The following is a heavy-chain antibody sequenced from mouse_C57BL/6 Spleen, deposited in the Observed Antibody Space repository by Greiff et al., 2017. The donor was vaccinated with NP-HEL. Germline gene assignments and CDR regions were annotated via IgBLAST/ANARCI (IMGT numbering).Heavy chain of an antibody. Sequence: LVESGAELVRPGTSVKVSCKASGYAFTNYLIEWVKQRPGQGLEWIGVINPGSGGTNYNEKFKGKATLTADKSSSTDYMQLSSLTSEDSAVYFCARGDYDGFDYWGQGTTLTVSS. J-gene: IGHJ2*01. CDR3: ARGDYDGFDY. CDR2: INPGSGGT. D-gene: IGHD2-4*01. V-gene: IGHV1-54*01. CDR1: GYAFTNYL.